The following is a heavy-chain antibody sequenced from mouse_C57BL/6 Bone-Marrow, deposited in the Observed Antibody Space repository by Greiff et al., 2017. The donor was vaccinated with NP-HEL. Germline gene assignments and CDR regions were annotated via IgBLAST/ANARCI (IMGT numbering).Heavy chain of an antibody. CDR1: GFNIKDDY. J-gene: IGHJ2*01. D-gene: IGHD2-12*01. V-gene: IGHV14-4*01. Sequence: VQLQQSGAELVRPGASVKLSCTASGFNIKDDYMHWVKQRPEQGLEWIGWIDPENGDTEYASKFQGKATITADTSSNTAYLQLSRRTSEDTAVYYWTTGDTNYFDYWGQGTTLTVSS. CDR3: TTGDTNYFDY. CDR2: IDPENGDT.